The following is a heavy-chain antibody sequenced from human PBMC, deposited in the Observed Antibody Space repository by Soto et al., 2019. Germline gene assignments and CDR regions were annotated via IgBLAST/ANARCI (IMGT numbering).Heavy chain of an antibody. D-gene: IGHD6-13*01. Sequence: PGGSLRLSCAASGFTFSSYDMHWVRQATGKGLEWVSAIGTAGDTYYPGSVKGRFTISRENAKNSLYLQMNSLRAGDTAVYYCARGPLPKKRPAQLALRAEYFQHWGQGTLVTVSS. V-gene: IGHV3-13*01. CDR1: GFTFSSYD. CDR2: IGTAGDT. CDR3: ARGPLPKKRPAQLALRAEYFQH. J-gene: IGHJ1*01.